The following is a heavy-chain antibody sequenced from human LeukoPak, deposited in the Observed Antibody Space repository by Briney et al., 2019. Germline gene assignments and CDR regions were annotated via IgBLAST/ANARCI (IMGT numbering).Heavy chain of an antibody. V-gene: IGHV3-11*01. CDR2: ITASSSAV. CDR1: GITFSDYY. CDR3: AASAGPINF. Sequence: GGSLRLSCAASGITFSDYYMNWFRQAPGKGLEWVSYITASSSAVYYAASVKGRFTISRDNARNSVYLHMNSLRAEDTAVYYCAASAGPINFWGQGTLVTVSS. D-gene: IGHD3-10*01. J-gene: IGHJ4*02.